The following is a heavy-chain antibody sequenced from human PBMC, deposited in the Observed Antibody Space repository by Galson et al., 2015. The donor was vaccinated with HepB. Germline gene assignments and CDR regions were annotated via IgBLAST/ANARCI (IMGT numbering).Heavy chain of an antibody. CDR3: ARAEIRFLEWLLDY. Sequence: SLRLSCAASGFTFSRYSMNWVRQAPGKGLEWVSSISSSSSYIYYADSVKGRFTISRDNAKNSLYLQMNSLRAEDTAVYYCARAEIRFLEWLLDYWGQGTLVTVSS. D-gene: IGHD3-3*01. J-gene: IGHJ4*02. CDR1: GFTFSRYS. CDR2: ISSSSSYI. V-gene: IGHV3-21*01.